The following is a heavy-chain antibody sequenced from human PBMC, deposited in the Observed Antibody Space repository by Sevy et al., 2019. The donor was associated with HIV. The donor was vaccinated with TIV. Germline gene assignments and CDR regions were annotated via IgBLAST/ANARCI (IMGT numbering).Heavy chain of an antibody. CDR3: ARGGVTMVRGVIIGDAFDI. Sequence: ASVKVSCKASGYTFTSYGISWVRQAPGQGLEWMGWISAYNGNTNYAQKLQGRVTMTTDTSTSTAYMELRSLRSDDTAVYYCARGGVTMVRGVIIGDAFDIWGQGTMVTVSS. V-gene: IGHV1-18*01. CDR2: ISAYNGNT. D-gene: IGHD3-10*01. CDR1: GYTFTSYG. J-gene: IGHJ3*02.